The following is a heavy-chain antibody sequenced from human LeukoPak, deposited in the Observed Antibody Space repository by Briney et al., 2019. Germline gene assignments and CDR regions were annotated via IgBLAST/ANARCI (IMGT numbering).Heavy chain of an antibody. Sequence: GGSLRLSCAASGFTFSSYWMNWARQAPGKGLEWVASINHNGNVNYYVDSVKGRSTISRDNAKNSLYLQMSNLRAEDTAVYFCAKGGGLDVWGQGATVTVSS. V-gene: IGHV3-7*03. J-gene: IGHJ6*02. CDR3: AKGGGLDV. CDR2: INHNGNVN. CDR1: GFTFSSYW. D-gene: IGHD3-16*01.